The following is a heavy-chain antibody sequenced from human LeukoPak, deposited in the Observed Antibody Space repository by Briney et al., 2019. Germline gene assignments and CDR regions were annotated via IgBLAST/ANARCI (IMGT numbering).Heavy chain of an antibody. V-gene: IGHV4-39*07. CDR3: AREVSDYDILTGWIDY. CDR1: GGSISSSSYY. D-gene: IGHD3-9*01. J-gene: IGHJ4*02. CDR2: IYYSGST. Sequence: SETLSLTCTASGGSISSSSYYWGWIRQPPGKGLEWIGSIYYSGSTYYNPSLKSRVTISVGTSKSQFSLKLSSVTAADTAVYYCAREVSDYDILTGWIDYWGQGTLVSVSS.